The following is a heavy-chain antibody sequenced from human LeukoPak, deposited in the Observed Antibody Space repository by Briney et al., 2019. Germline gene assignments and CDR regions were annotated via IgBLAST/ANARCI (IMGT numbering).Heavy chain of an antibody. J-gene: IGHJ3*02. CDR1: AFTFSSFS. Sequence: GGSLRLSCATSAFTFSSFSMSWVRQAPGKGLEWVANINQDGSATSYVDSVKGRFTISTDKAKNSLFLQMNGLGADDTAVYHCARDRGTSLGAFDIWGQGTMVTVSS. D-gene: IGHD4-23*01. CDR2: INQDGSAT. CDR3: ARDRGTSLGAFDI. V-gene: IGHV3-7*01.